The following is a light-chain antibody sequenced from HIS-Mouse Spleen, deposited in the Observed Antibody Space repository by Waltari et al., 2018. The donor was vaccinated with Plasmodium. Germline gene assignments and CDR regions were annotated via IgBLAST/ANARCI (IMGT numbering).Light chain of an antibody. Sequence: QSALTQPPSASGSPGQSVTISCTGTSSDVGGYHYVPWYQQHPGKPPKLMSYEGSKRPSGVTDRFAGYKSGNTASLTVSGLQAEDEADYYCSSYAGSNNLVFGGGTELTVV. J-gene: IGLJ2*01. CDR3: SSYAGSNNLV. CDR2: EGS. V-gene: IGLV2-8*01. CDR1: SSDVGGYHY.